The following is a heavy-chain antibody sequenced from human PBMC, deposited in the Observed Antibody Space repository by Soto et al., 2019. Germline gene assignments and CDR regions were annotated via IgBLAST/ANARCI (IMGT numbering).Heavy chain of an antibody. D-gene: IGHD3-16*01. CDR2: IIPIFGTA. Sequence: SVKVSCKASGGTFSSYSISWVRQAPGQGLEWMGGIIPIFGTANCAQKFQGRVTITADESTSTAYMELSSLRSEDTAVYYCARDLGRDGYTYTRDDAFDIWGQGTMVTVSS. CDR1: GGTFSSYS. V-gene: IGHV1-69*13. J-gene: IGHJ3*02. CDR3: ARDLGRDGYTYTRDDAFDI.